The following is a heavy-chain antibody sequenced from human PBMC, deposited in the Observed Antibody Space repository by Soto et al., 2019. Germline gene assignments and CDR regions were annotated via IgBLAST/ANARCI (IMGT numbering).Heavy chain of an antibody. CDR3: ASRFYLFSAVYRYYESFSFDN. CDR1: GGSISNTSYF. D-gene: IGHD3-9*01. V-gene: IGHV4-39*02. Sequence: PSETLSLTCAVSGGSISNTSYFWGWIRQPPGKGLEWVGNMFSTGSSTYSPSLKGRITISVDTSKNHFSLRLYSMTASDTAIYYCASRFYLFSAVYRYYESFSFDNGGPGTRVTVSS. CDR2: MFSTGSS. J-gene: IGHJ4*02.